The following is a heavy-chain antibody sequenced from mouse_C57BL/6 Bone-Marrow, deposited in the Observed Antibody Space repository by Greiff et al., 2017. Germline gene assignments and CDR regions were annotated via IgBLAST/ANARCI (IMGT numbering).Heavy chain of an antibody. CDR2: ISSGSSTI. V-gene: IGHV5-17*01. CDR1: GFTFSDYG. Sequence: EVMLVESGGGLVKPGGSLTLSCAASGFTFSDYGMHWVRQAPEKGLEWVAYISSGSSTIYYADTVKGRFTISRDNDKNTLFLQMTSLRSEDTAMYYCARTNGSSYCDYWGQGTTLTVSS. J-gene: IGHJ2*01. CDR3: ARTNGSSYCDY. D-gene: IGHD1-1*01.